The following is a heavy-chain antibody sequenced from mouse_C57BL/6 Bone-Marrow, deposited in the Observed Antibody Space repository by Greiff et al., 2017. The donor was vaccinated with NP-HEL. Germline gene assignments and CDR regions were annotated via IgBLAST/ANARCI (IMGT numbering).Heavy chain of an antibody. CDR3: ARRYYYGSSYGYYFDY. Sequence: QVTLKESGPGLLQSSQTLSLTCSFSGFSLSTSGMGVSWIRQPSGKGLEWLAHIYWDDDKRDNPSLKSRLTISKDTSRNQVFLKITRVDTAHTATYYCARRYYYGSSYGYYFDYWGQGTTLTVSS. V-gene: IGHV8-12*01. D-gene: IGHD1-1*01. CDR1: GFSLSTSGMG. CDR2: IYWDDDK. J-gene: IGHJ2*01.